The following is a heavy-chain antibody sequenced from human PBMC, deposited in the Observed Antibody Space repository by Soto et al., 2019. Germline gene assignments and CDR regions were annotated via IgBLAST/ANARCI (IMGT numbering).Heavy chain of an antibody. CDR1: GFTFSNYG. CDR2: ISNDVNNT. CDR3: AKGYEGHYLTRGDAVDF. D-gene: IGHD3-3*01. V-gene: IGHV3-30*18. J-gene: IGHJ3*01. Sequence: QVQLVESGGDVVQPGRSLRLSCAVSGFTFSNYGMHWVRQAPGKGLEWVAFISNDVNNTDYAESVKGRFTISRDNSKNTLYLPMNNLRTEDRAVYFCAKGYEGHYLTRGDAVDFWRRGTTVTVSS.